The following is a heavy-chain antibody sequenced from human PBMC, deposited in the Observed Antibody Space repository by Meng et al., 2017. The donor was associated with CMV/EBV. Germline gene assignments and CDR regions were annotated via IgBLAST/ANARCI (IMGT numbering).Heavy chain of an antibody. CDR2: IYHSGST. J-gene: IGHJ6*02. Sequence: SETLSLTCTVSGYSISSGYYWGWIRQPPGKGLEWIGSIYHSGSTYYADSVKGRFTISRDNSKNSLYLQMNSLRTEDTALYYCAKDIGGYYYDSSGYYYYYYGMDAWGQGTTVTVSS. CDR3: AKDIGGYYYDSSGYYYYYYGMDA. CDR1: GYSISSGYY. V-gene: IGHV4-38-2*02. D-gene: IGHD3-22*01.